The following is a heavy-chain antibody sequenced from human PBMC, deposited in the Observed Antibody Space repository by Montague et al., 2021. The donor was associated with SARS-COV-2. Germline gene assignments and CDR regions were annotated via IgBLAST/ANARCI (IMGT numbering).Heavy chain of an antibody. CDR3: ARDPNCGSTSCYYHY. Sequence: SLRLSCAASGFTFSNYWMSWVRQAPGKGLEWVANIKEDGGQKYYVDSVKGRFTIPRDNAKNSLYLQMNSLRAEDTAVYYCARDPNCGSTSCYYHYWGQGTLVTVSS. D-gene: IGHD2-2*01. V-gene: IGHV3-7*01. CDR2: IKEDGGQK. CDR1: GFTFSNYW. J-gene: IGHJ4*02.